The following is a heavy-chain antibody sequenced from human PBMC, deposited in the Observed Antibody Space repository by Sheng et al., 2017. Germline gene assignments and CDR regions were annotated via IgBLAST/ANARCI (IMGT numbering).Heavy chain of an antibody. CDR1: GYSISSGYY. CDR2: IYHSGST. CDR3: ARDVKYSYCDY. V-gene: IGHV4-38-2*02. J-gene: IGHJ4*02. D-gene: IGHD5-18*01. Sequence: QVQLQESGPGLVKPSETLSLTCTVSGYSISSGYYWGWIRQPPGKGLEWIGSIYHSGSTYYNPSLKSRVTISVDTSKNQFSLKLSSVTAADTAVYYCARDVKYSYCDYWGQGTLVTVSS.